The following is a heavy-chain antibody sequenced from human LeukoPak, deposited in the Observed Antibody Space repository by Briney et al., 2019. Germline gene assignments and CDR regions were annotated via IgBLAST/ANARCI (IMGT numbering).Heavy chain of an antibody. CDR1: GGTFSSYA. D-gene: IGHD4-17*01. CDR3: ARARTTVTTVRYYYYGMDV. CDR2: IIPILGIA. J-gene: IGHJ6*02. V-gene: IGHV1-69*04. Sequence: ASVKVSCKASGGTFSSYAISWVRQAPGQGLEWMGRIIPILGIANYAQKFQGRVTITADKSTSTAYMELSSLRSEGTVVYYCARARTTVTTVRYYYYGMDVWGQGTTVTVSS.